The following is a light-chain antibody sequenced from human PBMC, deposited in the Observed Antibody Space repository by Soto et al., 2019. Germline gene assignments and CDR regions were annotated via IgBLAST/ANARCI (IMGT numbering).Light chain of an antibody. CDR3: SSYTSSSNVV. J-gene: IGLJ2*01. CDR2: DVS. Sequence: QSALTQPASVSGSPGQSITISCTGTSSDVGGYNYVSWYQQHPGKAPKLMIYDVSNRPSGVSNRFSGSKPGNTASLTISGLKAEDEAEYYCSSYTSSSNVVFGGGTKVTVL. CDR1: SSDVGGYNY. V-gene: IGLV2-14*01.